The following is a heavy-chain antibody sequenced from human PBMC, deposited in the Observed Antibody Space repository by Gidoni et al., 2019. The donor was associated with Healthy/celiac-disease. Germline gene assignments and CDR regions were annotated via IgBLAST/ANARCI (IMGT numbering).Heavy chain of an antibody. CDR3: ARAFQGVIIGKPHNWFDP. Sequence: QVQLVESGGGVVQPGRSLRLSCAASGFTFSSYGLHWVRQAPGKGLGWVAVIWYDGSNKYYADSVKGRFTISRDNSKNTLYLQMNSLRAEDTAVYYCARAFQGVIIGKPHNWFDPWGQGTLVTVSS. D-gene: IGHD3-10*01. CDR2: IWYDGSNK. V-gene: IGHV3-33*01. J-gene: IGHJ5*02. CDR1: GFTFSSYG.